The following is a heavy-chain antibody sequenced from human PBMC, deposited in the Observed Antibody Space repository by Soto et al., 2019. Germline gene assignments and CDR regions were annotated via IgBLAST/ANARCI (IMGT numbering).Heavy chain of an antibody. D-gene: IGHD5-12*01. V-gene: IGHV1-18*01. CDR3: ARADGGLRSFYYYGMDV. CDR1: GYTFTSYG. CDR2: ISAYNGNT. J-gene: IGHJ6*02. Sequence: QVQLVQSGAEVKKPGASVKVSCKASGYTFTSYGISWVRQAPGQGLEWMGWISAYNGNTNYAQKLQGRVTMTTDTSTSTAYMELKSLRSDDTAVYYCARADGGLRSFYYYGMDVWGQGTTVTVSS.